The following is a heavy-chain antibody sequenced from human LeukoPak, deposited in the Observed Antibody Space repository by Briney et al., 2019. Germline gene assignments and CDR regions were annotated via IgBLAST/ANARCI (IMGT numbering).Heavy chain of an antibody. J-gene: IGHJ5*02. D-gene: IGHD3-3*01. CDR3: ARGLEWLTRRHTWFDP. CDR2: FDPEDGET. Sequence: ASVKGSCKVSGYTLTELSMHWVRQAPGKGLEWMGGFDPEDGETIYAQKFQGRVTMTEDTSTSTAYLELRSLRSDDTAVYYCARGLEWLTRRHTWFDPWGQGTLVTVSS. V-gene: IGHV1-24*01. CDR1: GYTLTELS.